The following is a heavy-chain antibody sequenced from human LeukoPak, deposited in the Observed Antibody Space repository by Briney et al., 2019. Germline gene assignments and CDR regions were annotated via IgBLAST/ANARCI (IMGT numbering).Heavy chain of an antibody. V-gene: IGHV1-18*04. Sequence: ASVKVSCKASGYTFTGYYMHWVRQAPGQGLEWMGWISAYNGNTNYAQKLQGRVTMTTDTSTSTAYMELRSLRSDDTAVHYCARAGLGGSNWVDYWAKGTLVTVSS. J-gene: IGHJ4*02. CDR1: GYTFTGYY. CDR3: ARAGLGGSNWVDY. CDR2: ISAYNGNT. D-gene: IGHD7-27*01.